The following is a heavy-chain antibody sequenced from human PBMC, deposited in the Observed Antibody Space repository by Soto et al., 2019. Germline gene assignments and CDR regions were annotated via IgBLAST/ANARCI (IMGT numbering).Heavy chain of an antibody. Sequence: SVKVSCKASGGTFSSYAISWVRQAPGQGLEWMGGIIPIFGTANYAQKFQGRVTITADKSTSTAYMELSSLRSEDTAVYYCARGGRYYYDSSGYYQFDYWGQGTLVTV. CDR1: GGTFSSYA. CDR3: ARGGRYYYDSSGYYQFDY. D-gene: IGHD3-22*01. CDR2: IIPIFGTA. V-gene: IGHV1-69*06. J-gene: IGHJ4*02.